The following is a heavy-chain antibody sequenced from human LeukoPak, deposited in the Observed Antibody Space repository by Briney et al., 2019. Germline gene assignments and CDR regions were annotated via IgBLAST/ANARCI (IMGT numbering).Heavy chain of an antibody. D-gene: IGHD4-17*01. CDR3: ASAVTVTRYFDY. Sequence: PSETLSLTCAVYGRSFSSYYWSWIRQPPGKGLEWIGEINHSGSTNYNPSLKSRVTISVDTSKNQFSLKLSSVTAADTAVYYCASAVTVTRYFDYWGQGTLVTVSS. CDR1: GRSFSSYY. V-gene: IGHV4-34*01. CDR2: INHSGST. J-gene: IGHJ4*02.